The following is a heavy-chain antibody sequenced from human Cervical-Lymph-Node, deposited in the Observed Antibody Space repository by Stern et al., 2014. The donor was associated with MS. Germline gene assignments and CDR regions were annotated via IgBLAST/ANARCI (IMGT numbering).Heavy chain of an antibody. CDR3: ARGRRGSSSSFNY. D-gene: IGHD6-6*01. Sequence: QLQLQESGPGLVKPSQTLSLTCTVSGGSISSGDYYWSWIRQPPGKDLEWIGYIDYSWSTYYNPSLKSRVTISVDTSKNQFSLKLSSVTAADTAVYYCARGRRGSSSSFNYWGQGTLVTVSS. J-gene: IGHJ4*02. CDR2: IDYSWST. V-gene: IGHV4-30-4*01. CDR1: GGSISSGDYY.